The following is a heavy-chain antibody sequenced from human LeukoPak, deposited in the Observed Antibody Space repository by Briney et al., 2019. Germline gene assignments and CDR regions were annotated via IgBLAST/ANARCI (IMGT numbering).Heavy chain of an antibody. V-gene: IGHV1-2*02. CDR1: GYTFTGYY. D-gene: IGHD1-14*01. J-gene: IGHJ6*03. Sequence: ASVKVSCKASGYTFTGYYMHWVRQAPGQGLEWMGWINPYSGGTNYAQKFQGRVTMTRDTSISTAYMELSRLRSDDTAVYYCARGIRGQDYYYYYYMDVWGKGTTVTVSS. CDR2: INPYSGGT. CDR3: ARGIRGQDYYYYYYMDV.